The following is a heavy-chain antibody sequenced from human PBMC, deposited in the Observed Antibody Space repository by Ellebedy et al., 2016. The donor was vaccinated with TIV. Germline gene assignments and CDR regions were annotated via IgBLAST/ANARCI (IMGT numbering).Heavy chain of an antibody. D-gene: IGHD7-27*01. J-gene: IGHJ4*02. Sequence: GGSLRLSXAASGFTFSSYGLHWVRQAPGKGLDWVAVISSDGNTEHYADSVKGRFYISRDKSDNTLNLQMNNLRVEDTAVYFCAKEAHNRGYGAYFDSWGQGTLVTVSS. CDR2: ISSDGNTE. CDR3: AKEAHNRGYGAYFDS. V-gene: IGHV3-30*18. CDR1: GFTFSSYG.